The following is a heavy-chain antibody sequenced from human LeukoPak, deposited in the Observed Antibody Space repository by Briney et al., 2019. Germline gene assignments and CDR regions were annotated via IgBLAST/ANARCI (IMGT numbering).Heavy chain of an antibody. CDR3: ARGTVVTDAFDI. D-gene: IGHD4-23*01. CDR1: GGSISSGDYY. J-gene: IGHJ3*02. V-gene: IGHV4-30-4*01. Sequence: SETLSLTCTVSGGSISSGDYYWSWIRQPPGKGLEWIGYIYYSGSTYYNPSLESRLTISVDTSKSQFSLKLSSVTAADTAVYYCARGTVVTDAFDIWGQGTMVTVSS. CDR2: IYYSGST.